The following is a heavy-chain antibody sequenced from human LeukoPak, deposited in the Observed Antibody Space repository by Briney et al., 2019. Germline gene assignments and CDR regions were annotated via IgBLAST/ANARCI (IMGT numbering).Heavy chain of an antibody. Sequence: PGGSLRLSCAASGFALSSHWMTWVRQVPGRGPEWVANVNRDGSETYYLDSVKGRFTISRDNAKNSLYLQMNSLRAEDTAVYYCARGIAVAGTDYWGQGTLVTVSS. CDR3: ARGIAVAGTDY. CDR1: GFALSSHW. D-gene: IGHD6-19*01. CDR2: VNRDGSET. V-gene: IGHV3-7*01. J-gene: IGHJ4*02.